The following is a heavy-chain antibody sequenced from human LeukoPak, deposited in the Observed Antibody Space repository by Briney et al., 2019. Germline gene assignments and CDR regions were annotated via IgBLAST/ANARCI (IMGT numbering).Heavy chain of an antibody. CDR2: LYYSGST. J-gene: IGHJ5*02. CDR1: GGSISSSTYY. CDR3: ARGADYYDSSGYRS. D-gene: IGHD3-22*01. Sequence: PSETLSLTCTVSGGSISSSTYYWGRIRQPPGKGLEWIGSLYYSGSTYYNPSLKSRITISVDTSKNQFSLKLSSVTAADTAVYYCARGADYYDSSGYRSWGQGTLVTVSS. V-gene: IGHV4-39*07.